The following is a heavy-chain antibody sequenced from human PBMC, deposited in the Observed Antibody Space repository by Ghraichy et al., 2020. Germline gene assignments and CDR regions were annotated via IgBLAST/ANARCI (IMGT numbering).Heavy chain of an antibody. V-gene: IGHV1-2*02. J-gene: IGHJ4*02. D-gene: IGHD4-17*01. Sequence: ASVKVSCKSSGYSFNSYNIHWVRQAPGRGLEWMGWINPSSGGTKYAQRFQGRISISRDMFMRTTYMELSILESADTAVYFCAREEALTVTTLGLIYWGQGTLATVSS. CDR1: GYSFNSYN. CDR2: INPSSGGT. CDR3: AREEALTVTTLGLIY.